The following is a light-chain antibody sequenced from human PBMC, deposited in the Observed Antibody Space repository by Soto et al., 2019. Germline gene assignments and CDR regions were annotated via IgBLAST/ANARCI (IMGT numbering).Light chain of an antibody. V-gene: IGKV3-11*01. CDR2: DAS. CDR3: QQRSNWPPVT. J-gene: IGKJ4*01. Sequence: EIVLTQSPATLALCTGERATLSCRASQSINRHLAWYRQKPGQAPRLLIYDASNRATGIPARFSGSGSGTDFTLTISSLEPEDFGVYYCQQRSNWPPVTFGGGTKVDIK. CDR1: QSINRH.